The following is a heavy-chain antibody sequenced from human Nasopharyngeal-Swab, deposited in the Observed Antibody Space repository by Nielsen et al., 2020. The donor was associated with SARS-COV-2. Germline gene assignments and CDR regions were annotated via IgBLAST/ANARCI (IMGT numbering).Heavy chain of an antibody. J-gene: IGHJ5*02. V-gene: IGHV1-8*01. CDR3: ARRRVPAATNWFDP. CDR1: GYTFTSYD. CDR2: MNPHSGNT. Sequence: ASVKVSCKASGYTFTSYDINWVRQATGQGLEWMGWMNPHSGNTGYAQKFQGRVTMTRNTSISTAYMELSSLRSEDTAVYYCARRRVPAATNWFDPWGQGTLVTVSS. D-gene: IGHD2-2*01.